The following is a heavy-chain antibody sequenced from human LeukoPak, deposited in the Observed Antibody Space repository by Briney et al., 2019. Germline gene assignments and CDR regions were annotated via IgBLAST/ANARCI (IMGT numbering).Heavy chain of an antibody. D-gene: IGHD3-22*01. Sequence: GGSLRLSCAASGFTFSSYAMSWVRQAPGKGLEWVSAISGSGGSTYYADSVKGRFTISRDNSKNTLYLQMNSLRAEDTAVYYCAKLSRQYYYDSSGYGIGAFDIWGQGTMVTVSS. V-gene: IGHV3-23*01. CDR2: ISGSGGST. J-gene: IGHJ3*02. CDR1: GFTFSSYA. CDR3: AKLSRQYYYDSSGYGIGAFDI.